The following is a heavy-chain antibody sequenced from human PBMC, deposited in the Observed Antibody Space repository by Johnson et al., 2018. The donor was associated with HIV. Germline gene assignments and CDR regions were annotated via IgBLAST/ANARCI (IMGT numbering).Heavy chain of an antibody. CDR1: GFTFSSYA. Sequence: QVQLVESGGGVVQPGRSLRLSCAASGFTFSSYAMHWVRQAPGKVLEWVAVISYDGSNKYYEDSVKGRFIISRDDSKNTLYLQMNSLRAEDTAVYYCARPIARGASDIWGQGTMVTVSS. CDR2: ISYDGSNK. V-gene: IGHV3-30-3*01. J-gene: IGHJ3*02. CDR3: ARPIARGASDI. D-gene: IGHD3-10*01.